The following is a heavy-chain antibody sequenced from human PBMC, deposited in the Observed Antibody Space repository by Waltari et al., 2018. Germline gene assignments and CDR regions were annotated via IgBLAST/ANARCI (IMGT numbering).Heavy chain of an antibody. Sequence: EEQLVESGGGLIQPGESLRVSCAVSGFTFNKYWMNWARQSPGKGLVWVARINSDGSDTSYADFVKGRFTISRDNAKNTVYLQMKSLRAEDTAVYFCARVARKTYSSPVPGRDYYYGMDVWGLGTTVTVSS. CDR3: ARVARKTYSSPVPGRDYYYGMDV. CDR2: INSDGSDT. J-gene: IGHJ6*02. V-gene: IGHV3-74*01. D-gene: IGHD3-22*01. CDR1: GFTFNKYW.